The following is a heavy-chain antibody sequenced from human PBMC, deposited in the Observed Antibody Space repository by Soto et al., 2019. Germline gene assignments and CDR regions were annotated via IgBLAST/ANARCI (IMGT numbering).Heavy chain of an antibody. V-gene: IGHV4-34*01. Sequence: QVQLQQWGAGLLKPSETLSLTCAVYGGSFSGYYWSWIRQPPGKGLEWIGEINHSGSTNYNPSIRIRLAISVDTSKLQFSLKLSSVTAADTAVYYYARRRSSSGPLRGWGQGTLVTVSS. J-gene: IGHJ4*02. CDR3: ARRRSSSGPLRG. CDR1: GGSFSGYY. CDR2: INHSGST. D-gene: IGHD6-19*01.